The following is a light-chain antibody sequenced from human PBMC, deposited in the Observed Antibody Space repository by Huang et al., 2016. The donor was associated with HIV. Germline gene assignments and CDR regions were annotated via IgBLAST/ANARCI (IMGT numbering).Light chain of an antibody. V-gene: IGKV1-NL1*01. CDR1: QGISKS. CDR3: QQYQSVPWT. Sequence: DIKMTQSPSSLSASVGDRVTIICRASQGISKSLAWYQQKPGKAPKLLLYATSKFESGVPSRFSGSGSGTHYTLTISTLQPEDLATYYCQQYQSVPWTFGQGTKVAI. CDR2: ATS. J-gene: IGKJ1*01.